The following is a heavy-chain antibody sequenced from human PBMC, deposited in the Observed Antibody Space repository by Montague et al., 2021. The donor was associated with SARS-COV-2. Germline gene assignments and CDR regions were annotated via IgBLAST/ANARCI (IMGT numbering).Heavy chain of an antibody. CDR3: ARSDLSVIVLVVYATRGGYFDL. D-gene: IGHD2-8*02. CDR2: IYYSGST. Sequence: SETLSLTCTVSGGSISSSSYYWGWIRQPPGKGLEWIGSIYYSGSTYYNPSLKSRVTISVDTSKNQCSLKLSSATAADTAVYYCARSDLSVIVLVVYATRGGYFDLWGRGTLVTVSS. CDR1: GGSISSSSYY. J-gene: IGHJ2*01. V-gene: IGHV4-39*07.